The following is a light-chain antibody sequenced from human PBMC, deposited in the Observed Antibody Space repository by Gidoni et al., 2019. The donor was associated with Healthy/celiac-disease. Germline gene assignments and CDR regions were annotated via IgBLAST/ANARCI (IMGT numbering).Light chain of an antibody. Sequence: DPVSIPCRASQSISSYLNWYQQKPGKAPNLLIYAASRLQSGVRSRFSGSGSGTDFTLTISRLEPEDVATYYCQQSYSTPRTFGQGTKVEIK. CDR2: AAS. CDR3: QQSYSTPRT. CDR1: QSISSY. V-gene: IGKV1-39*01. J-gene: IGKJ1*01.